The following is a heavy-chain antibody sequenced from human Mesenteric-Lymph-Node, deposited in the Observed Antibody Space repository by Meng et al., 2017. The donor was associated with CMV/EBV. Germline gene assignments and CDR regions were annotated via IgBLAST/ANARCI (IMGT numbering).Heavy chain of an antibody. Sequence: GGSLRLSCEASGFSFSDYEMNWVRQAPGKGLEWVSYISSSGSTTYYADSVKGRFTISRDNAKNSLYLQMNSLRAEDTAVYYCARLYGSGDLWGQGTLVTVSS. CDR3: ARLYGSGDL. V-gene: IGHV3-48*03. J-gene: IGHJ4*02. CDR2: ISSSGSTT. CDR1: GFSFSDYE. D-gene: IGHD3-10*01.